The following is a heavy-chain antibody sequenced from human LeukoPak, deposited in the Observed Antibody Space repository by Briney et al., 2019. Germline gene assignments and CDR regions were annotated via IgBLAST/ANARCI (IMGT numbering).Heavy chain of an antibody. CDR1: GFTFSSYA. CDR2: ISGSGSTI. J-gene: IGHJ4*02. D-gene: IGHD3-3*01. V-gene: IGHV3-23*01. Sequence: QPGGSLRLSCAASGFTFSSYAMSWVRQAPGKGLEWVSAISGSGSTIYYADSVKGRFTISRDNAKNSLYLQMNSLRAEDTAVYYCARARLDYDFWSGYYYFDYWGQGTLVTVSS. CDR3: ARARLDYDFWSGYYYFDY.